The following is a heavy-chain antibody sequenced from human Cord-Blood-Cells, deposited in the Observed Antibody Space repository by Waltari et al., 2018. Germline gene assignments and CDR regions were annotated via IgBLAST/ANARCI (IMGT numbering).Heavy chain of an antibody. V-gene: IGHV3-30*02. CDR2: IRYDGSNK. D-gene: IGHD3-16*01. CDR1: GFTFSSYG. CDR3: AKVGRYDYYGMDV. Sequence: QVQLVESGGGVVQPGGSLRLSCAASGFTFSSYGMHWVRQAPGKGRGWVAFIRYDGSNKYYADSVKGRFTISRDNSKNTLYLQMNSLRAEDTAVYYCAKVGRYDYYGMDVWGQGTTVTVSS. J-gene: IGHJ6*02.